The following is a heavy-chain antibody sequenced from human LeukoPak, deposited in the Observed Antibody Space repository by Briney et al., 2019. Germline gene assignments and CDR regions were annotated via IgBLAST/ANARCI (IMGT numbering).Heavy chain of an antibody. CDR1: GFTCSSYA. CDR3: AKASLGESRWYFDY. D-gene: IGHD2-21*01. Sequence: GGSLRLSCAASGFTCSSYAMSCVRQAPGKGLEWVSAISGSGGSTYYADSVKGRFTISRDNSKNPLYLQMNSLRAEDTAVYYCAKASLGESRWYFDYWGQGTLVTVSS. CDR2: ISGSGGST. J-gene: IGHJ4*02. V-gene: IGHV3-23*01.